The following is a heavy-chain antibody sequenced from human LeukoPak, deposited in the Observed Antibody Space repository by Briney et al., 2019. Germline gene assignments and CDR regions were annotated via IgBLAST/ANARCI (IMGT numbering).Heavy chain of an antibody. V-gene: IGHV4-59*02. D-gene: IGHD3/OR15-3a*01. J-gene: IGHJ5*02. CDR3: ARKPFRTGAYAT. Sequence: SETLSLTCTVSGGFDSTYWWNWIRQPPGKGLEWIGYIGYSGTTNYNYNPSLKSRVTISLDMSMKQLSLKLISVTAADTAVYYCARKPFRTGAYATWGQGTLVTVSS. CDR2: IGYSGTT. CDR1: GGFDSTYW.